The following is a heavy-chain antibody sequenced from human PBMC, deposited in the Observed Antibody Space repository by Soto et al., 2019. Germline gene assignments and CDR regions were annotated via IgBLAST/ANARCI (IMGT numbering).Heavy chain of an antibody. D-gene: IGHD3-16*02. Sequence: EVQLVESGGGLVQPGGSLRLSCAASGFTFSSYSMNWVRQAPGKGLEWVSYISSSSSTMYYADSVKGRFTISRDNAKNSLYLQMNSLRAEDTAVYYCARAAQGITFGGVIVHFDYWGQGTLVTVSS. V-gene: IGHV3-48*01. CDR3: ARAAQGITFGGVIVHFDY. CDR1: GFTFSSYS. CDR2: ISSSSSTM. J-gene: IGHJ4*02.